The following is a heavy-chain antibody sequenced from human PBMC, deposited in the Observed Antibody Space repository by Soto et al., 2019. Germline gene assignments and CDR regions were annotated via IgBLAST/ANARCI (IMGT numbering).Heavy chain of an antibody. D-gene: IGHD3-10*01. CDR2: ISYDGSLK. CDR3: AKDFKVSGSYYGSLNYYYGMDV. CDR1: GFTFSSYG. V-gene: IGHV3-30*18. J-gene: IGHJ6*02. Sequence: GGSLRLSCAASGFTFSSYGMHWVRQAPGKGLEWVAIISYDGSLKYYADSVKGRFTISRDNSKSALYLQMNSLRPEDTAVYYCAKDFKVSGSYYGSLNYYYGMDVWGQGTTGTV.